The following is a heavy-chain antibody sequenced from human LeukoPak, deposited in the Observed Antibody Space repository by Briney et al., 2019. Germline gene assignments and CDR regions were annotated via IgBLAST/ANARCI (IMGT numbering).Heavy chain of an antibody. D-gene: IGHD2-21*02. V-gene: IGHV3-20*04. CDR1: GFTFDDYG. Sequence: GGSLRLSCAASGFTFDDYGMSWVRQAPGKGLEWVSGINWNGGSTGYADSVKGRFTISRDNAKNSLYLQMNSLRAEDTALYYCARGGLVTAKGPFDYWGQGTLVTVSS. CDR3: ARGGLVTAKGPFDY. J-gene: IGHJ4*02. CDR2: INWNGGST.